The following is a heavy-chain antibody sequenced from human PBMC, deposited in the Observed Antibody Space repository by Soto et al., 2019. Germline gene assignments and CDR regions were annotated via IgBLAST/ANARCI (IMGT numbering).Heavy chain of an antibody. CDR2: IIPIFGTA. CDR1: GGTFSSYA. J-gene: IGHJ4*02. Sequence: SVKVSCKASGGTFSSYAISWVRQAPGQGLEWMGGIIPIFGTANYAQKFQGRVTITADESTSTAYMELSSVRSEDTAVYYCARDNGYSSGWYYFDYWGQGTLVTVSS. D-gene: IGHD6-19*01. V-gene: IGHV1-69*13. CDR3: ARDNGYSSGWYYFDY.